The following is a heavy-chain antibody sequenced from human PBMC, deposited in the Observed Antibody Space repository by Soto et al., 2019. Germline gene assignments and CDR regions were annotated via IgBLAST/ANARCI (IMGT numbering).Heavy chain of an antibody. V-gene: IGHV1-69*13. J-gene: IGHJ3*01. CDR1: GGTFSSYA. CDR3: ASDSGSRGAFEF. Sequence: GASVKVSCKASGGTFSSYAISWVRQAPGQGLEWMGGIIPIFGTANYAQKFQGRVTITADESTSTAYMELSSLRSEDTAVYYCASDSGSRGAFEFWGQGSMVTVSS. CDR2: IIPIFGTA. D-gene: IGHD1-26*01.